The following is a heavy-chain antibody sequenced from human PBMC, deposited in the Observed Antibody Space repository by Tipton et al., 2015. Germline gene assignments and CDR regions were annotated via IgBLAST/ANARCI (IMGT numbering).Heavy chain of an antibody. CDR3: ATYTVVVTYYFDS. J-gene: IGHJ4*02. CDR1: GDSIKTYY. D-gene: IGHD3-22*01. Sequence: GLVKPSGTLSLTCTVSGDSIKTYYWSWIRQPPGKGLEWIGSIYESGSTYYNASLSSRVTISVDTSKNQFSLRLSSVTAADTALYYCATYTVVVTYYFDSWGQGTLVTVSS. V-gene: IGHV4-59*05. CDR2: IYESGST.